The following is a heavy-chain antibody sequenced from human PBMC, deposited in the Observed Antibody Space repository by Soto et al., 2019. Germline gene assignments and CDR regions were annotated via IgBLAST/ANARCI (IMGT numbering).Heavy chain of an antibody. CDR1: GYTFTSYD. J-gene: IGHJ4*02. CDR2: MNSNSGNT. D-gene: IGHD1-1*01. V-gene: IGHV1-8*01. Sequence: QVQLVHSGAEVKKPGASVKVSCKASGYTFTSYDINWVRQATGQGLEWMGWMNSNSGNTGYAQKYQGRVTMTRNTSISTAYKEISSLRSENTAVYYHARGGSGTFNDYWCQGTLVTVCS. CDR3: ARGGSGTFNDY.